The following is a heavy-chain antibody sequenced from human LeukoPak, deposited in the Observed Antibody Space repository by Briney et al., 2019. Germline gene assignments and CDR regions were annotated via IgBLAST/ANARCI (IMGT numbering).Heavy chain of an antibody. CDR3: ARVEGSSWFYLFDY. Sequence: ASVKVSCKASGYTFTNYGISWVRQAPGQGLERMGWISAYNGNTNYAQKLQGRVIMTTDTSTSTAYMELRSLRSDDTAVYYCARVEGSSWFYLFDYWGQGTLVTVSS. V-gene: IGHV1-18*01. J-gene: IGHJ4*02. D-gene: IGHD6-13*01. CDR2: ISAYNGNT. CDR1: GYTFTNYG.